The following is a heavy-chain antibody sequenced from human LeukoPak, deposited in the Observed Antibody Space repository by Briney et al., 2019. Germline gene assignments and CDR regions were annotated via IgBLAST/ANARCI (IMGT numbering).Heavy chain of an antibody. CDR2: IYYSGST. D-gene: IGHD5-18*01. J-gene: IGHJ4*02. V-gene: IGHV4-39*01. Sequence: SETLSLTCTVSGGSISSSSYYWGWIRQPPGKGLEWIGSIYYSGSTYYNPSLKSRVTISVDTSKNQFSLKLSSATAADTAVYYCARQGYSYGNFDYWGQGTLVTVSS. CDR3: ARQGYSYGNFDY. CDR1: GGSISSSSYY.